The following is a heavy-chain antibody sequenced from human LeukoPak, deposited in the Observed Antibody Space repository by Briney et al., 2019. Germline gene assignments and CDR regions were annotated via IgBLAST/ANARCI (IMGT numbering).Heavy chain of an antibody. CDR2: ISGSGGST. CDR1: GFTFSSYA. D-gene: IGHD3-22*01. V-gene: IGHV3-23*01. J-gene: IGHJ3*02. Sequence: PGGSLRLSCAASGFTFSSYAMSWARQAPGKGLEWVSAISGSGGSTYYADSVKGRFTISRDNSKNTLYLQINSLRPEDTAVYYCAKDLYSDSRGYYIVSAFDIWGQGTMVSVSS. CDR3: AKDLYSDSRGYYIVSAFDI.